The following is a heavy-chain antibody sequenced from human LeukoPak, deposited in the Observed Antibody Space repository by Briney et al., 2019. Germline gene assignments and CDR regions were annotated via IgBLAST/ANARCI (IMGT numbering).Heavy chain of an antibody. V-gene: IGHV4-59*12. CDR1: GGSISSYY. CDR2: IFYIGST. D-gene: IGHD2-15*01. Sequence: SETLSLTCTVSGGSISSYYWSWIRQSPGKGLEWIGYIFYIGSTNYNPSLKSRVTISVDTSKNQFSLKLSSVTAADTAVYYCARMDAYCSGGSCYQSDAAFDIWGQGTMVTVSS. CDR3: ARMDAYCSGGSCYQSDAAFDI. J-gene: IGHJ3*02.